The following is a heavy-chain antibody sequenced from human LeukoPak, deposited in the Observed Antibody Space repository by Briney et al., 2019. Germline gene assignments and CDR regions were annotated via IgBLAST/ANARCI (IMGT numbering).Heavy chain of an antibody. V-gene: IGHV4-4*07. Sequence: SETLSLTCTVSGGSISSYYWSWIRQPAGKGLEWIGRIYTSGSTNYNPSLKSRVTMSVDTSENQFSLKLSSVTAADTAVYYCARDFDGSFDLNPLAFDIWGQGTMVTVSS. CDR1: GGSISSYY. D-gene: IGHD3-9*01. CDR2: IYTSGST. J-gene: IGHJ3*02. CDR3: ARDFDGSFDLNPLAFDI.